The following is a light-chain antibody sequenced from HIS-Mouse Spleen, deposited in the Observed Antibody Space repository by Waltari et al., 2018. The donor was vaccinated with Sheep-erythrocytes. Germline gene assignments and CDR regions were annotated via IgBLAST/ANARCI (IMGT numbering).Light chain of an antibody. V-gene: IGLV2-11*01. CDR3: CSYAGIYNHV. J-gene: IGLJ1*01. CDR2: DVS. CDR1: SSDVGGYNY. Sequence: QSALTQPRSVSGSPGQSVTISCTGTSSDVGGYNYVSWYQQHPGKAPKLMIYDVSKRPSGVPDRFSGSKSGNTASLTISGLQAEDEADYYCCSYAGIYNHVFATGTNVTVL.